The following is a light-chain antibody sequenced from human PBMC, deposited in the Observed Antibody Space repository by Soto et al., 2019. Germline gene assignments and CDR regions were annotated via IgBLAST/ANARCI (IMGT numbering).Light chain of an antibody. CDR2: GAS. J-gene: IGKJ3*01. V-gene: IGKV3-20*01. CDR3: QQYGSSPFT. CDR1: QSVSRTY. Sequence: EIVLTQSPGSLSLSPGERATLSCRASQSVSRTYLAWYQQKPGQAPRHLIYGASSRATGITDRFSGSGSGKDFTLTISRLDPEDVAVYYCQQYGSSPFTFRPGTKVDIK.